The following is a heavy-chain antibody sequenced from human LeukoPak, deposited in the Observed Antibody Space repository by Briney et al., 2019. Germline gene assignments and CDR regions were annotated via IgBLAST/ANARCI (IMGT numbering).Heavy chain of an antibody. V-gene: IGHV4-59*12. D-gene: IGHD1-26*01. J-gene: IGHJ4*02. CDR2: IYYSGST. Sequence: PSETLSLTCTVSGGSISSYYWSWIRQPPGKGLEWIGYIYYSGSTNYNPSPKSRVTISVDTSKNQFSLKLSSVTAADTAVYYCARGIVGATPEFEVTPGRYFDYWGQGTLVTVSS. CDR1: GGSISSYY. CDR3: ARGIVGATPEFEVTPGRYFDY.